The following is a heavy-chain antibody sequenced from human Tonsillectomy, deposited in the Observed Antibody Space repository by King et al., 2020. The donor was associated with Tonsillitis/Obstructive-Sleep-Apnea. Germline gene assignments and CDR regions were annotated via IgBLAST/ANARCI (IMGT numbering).Heavy chain of an antibody. V-gene: IGHV2-26*01. CDR2: IFSNDEK. CDR3: ARIFGDNWNDVLMAHWFDP. Sequence: TGKEDGHVLVKPTETRTLTCTVSGFSLSDPRVGVSWIRQPPEKALEWLAHIFSNDEKSDNTSRKSRLTISKDSSKSQVVLTMTNMDPVDTATYYCARIFGDNWNDVLMAHWFDPWGQGTLVTVSS. D-gene: IGHD1-1*01. CDR1: GFSLSDPRVG. J-gene: IGHJ5*02.